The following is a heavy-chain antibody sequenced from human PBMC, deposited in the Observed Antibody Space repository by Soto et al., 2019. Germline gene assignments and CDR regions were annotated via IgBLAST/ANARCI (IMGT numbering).Heavy chain of an antibody. J-gene: IGHJ1*01. CDR1: GGSISSYY. V-gene: IGHV4-59*01. CDR3: AKGVPGIAVAGTGYFQH. CDR2: IYYSGST. D-gene: IGHD6-19*01. Sequence: TSETLSLTCTVSGGSISSYYWSWIRQPPGKGLEWIGYIYYSGSTNYNPSLKSRVTISVDTSKNQFSLKLSSVTAADTAVYYCAKGVPGIAVAGTGYFQHWGQGTLVTVSS.